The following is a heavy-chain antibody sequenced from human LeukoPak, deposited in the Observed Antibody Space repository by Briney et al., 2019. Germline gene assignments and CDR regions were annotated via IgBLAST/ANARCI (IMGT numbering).Heavy chain of an antibody. J-gene: IGHJ4*02. CDR3: ARGDILTGYYFDY. D-gene: IGHD3-9*01. CDR1: GGSFSGYY. V-gene: IGHV4-34*01. Sequence: KTSETLSLTCAVYGGSFSGYYWSWIRQPPGKGLEWIGEINHSGSTNYNPSLKSLVTISVDTSKNQFSLKRSSVTAADTAVYYCARGDILTGYYFDYWGQGTLVTVSS. CDR2: INHSGST.